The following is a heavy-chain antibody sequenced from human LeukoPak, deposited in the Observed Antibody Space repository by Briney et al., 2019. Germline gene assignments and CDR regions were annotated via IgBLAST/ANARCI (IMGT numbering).Heavy chain of an antibody. Sequence: GGSLRLSCAASGFTFCSYWMSWVRQAPGKGLEWVANIKQDGSEKYYVDSVKGRFTISRDNAKNSLYLQMNSLRAEDTAVYYCARVGPRRVLLWFGERGGAFDIWGQGTMVTVSS. J-gene: IGHJ3*02. CDR3: ARVGPRRVLLWFGERGGAFDI. CDR1: GFTFCSYW. V-gene: IGHV3-7*01. D-gene: IGHD3-10*01. CDR2: IKQDGSEK.